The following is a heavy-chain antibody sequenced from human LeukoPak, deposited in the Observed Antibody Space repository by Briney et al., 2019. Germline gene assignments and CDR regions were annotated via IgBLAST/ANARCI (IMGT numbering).Heavy chain of an antibody. CDR2: IREDGGHT. CDR3: ARAITMIVVVWDV. D-gene: IGHD3-22*01. Sequence: GGSLRLSCVTSGFTFTNHWMSWVRQAPGKGLESVANIREDGGHTNYVDSVKGRFTISRDNAKNSLYLQMNSLRAEDTAVYYCARAITMIVVVWDVWGKGTTVTVSS. V-gene: IGHV3-7*01. CDR1: GFTFTNHW. J-gene: IGHJ6*04.